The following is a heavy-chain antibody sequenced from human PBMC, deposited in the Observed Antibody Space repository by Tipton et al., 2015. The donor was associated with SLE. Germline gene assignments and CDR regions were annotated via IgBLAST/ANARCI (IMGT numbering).Heavy chain of an antibody. CDR2: GYHRGRT. CDR3: ARAVPRGSTSGYWYSDL. V-gene: IGHV4-34*01. Sequence: TLSLTCAVYGGSFSGYHWTWIRQRPGKGLEWIGEGYHRGRTDSNPALKSRVTISVDTSKNQFSLNLPSVTAADTAVYYCARAVPRGSTSGYWYSDLWGRGTMVTVSS. J-gene: IGHJ2*01. CDR1: GGSFSGYH. D-gene: IGHD6-13*01.